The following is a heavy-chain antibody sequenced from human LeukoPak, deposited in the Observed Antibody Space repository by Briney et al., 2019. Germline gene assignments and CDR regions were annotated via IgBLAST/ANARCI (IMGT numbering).Heavy chain of an antibody. D-gene: IGHD6-19*01. CDR3: ARGSTYSSGWYTGFDY. J-gene: IGHJ4*02. CDR1: GFTFSSYS. V-gene: IGHV3-21*01. Sequence: GGSLRLSCAASGFTFSSYSMNWVRQAPGMGLEWVSSITSSSSYIYYADSVKGRFTISRDNAKKSVYLQMNSLRAEDTAVYYCARGSTYSSGWYTGFDYWGQGSLVTVSS. CDR2: ITSSSSYI.